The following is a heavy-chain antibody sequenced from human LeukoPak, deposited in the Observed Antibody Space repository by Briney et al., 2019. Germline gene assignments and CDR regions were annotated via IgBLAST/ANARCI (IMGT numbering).Heavy chain of an antibody. V-gene: IGHV3-30*19. CDR1: GFTFSSYG. Sequence: PGRSLRLSCAASGFTFSSYGMHWVRQAPGKGLEWVAVISYDGSNKYYADSVKGRFTISRDNSKNTLYLQMNSLRAEDTAVYYCAREYCSSTSCYQSVRNYYYGMDVWGQGTTVTVSS. CDR3: AREYCSSTSCYQSVRNYYYGMDV. D-gene: IGHD2-2*01. J-gene: IGHJ6*02. CDR2: ISYDGSNK.